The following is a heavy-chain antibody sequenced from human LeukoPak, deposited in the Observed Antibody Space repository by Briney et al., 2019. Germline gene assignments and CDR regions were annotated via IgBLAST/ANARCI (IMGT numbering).Heavy chain of an antibody. CDR2: ISGIDTST. Sequence: GGSLRLSCGASGLTFGSYAMSWVRQAPGKGLEWVSGISGIDTSTYYADSVKGRFTISRDKSNNTLYLQMNSLRADDTAVYYCAKRDGGNSGPFDYWGQGTLVTVSS. D-gene: IGHD4-23*01. V-gene: IGHV3-23*01. J-gene: IGHJ4*02. CDR1: GLTFGSYA. CDR3: AKRDGGNSGPFDY.